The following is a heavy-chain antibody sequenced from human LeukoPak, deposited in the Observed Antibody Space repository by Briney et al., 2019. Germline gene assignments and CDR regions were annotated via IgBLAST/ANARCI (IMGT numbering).Heavy chain of an antibody. CDR2: IYHSGST. D-gene: IGHD4-17*01. V-gene: IGHV4-4*02. J-gene: IGHJ4*02. CDR3: ARDSETTSFDY. CDR1: GGSISGSNW. Sequence: PSGTLSLTCAVSGGSISGSNWWSWVRQPPGKGLEWIGEIYHSGSTNYNPSLKSRVTISVDTSKNQFSLKLSSVTAADTAVYYCARDSETTSFDYWGQGTLVTVSS.